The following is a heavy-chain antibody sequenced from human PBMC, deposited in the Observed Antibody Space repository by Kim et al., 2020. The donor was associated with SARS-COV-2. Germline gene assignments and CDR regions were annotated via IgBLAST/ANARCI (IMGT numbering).Heavy chain of an antibody. V-gene: IGHV1-69*04. J-gene: IGHJ3*02. D-gene: IGHD3-3*01. CDR3: ARGITIFGVVIRNDAFDI. CDR1: GGTFSSYA. Sequence: SVKVSCKASGGTFSSYAISWVRQAPGQGLEWMGRIIPILGIANYAQKFQGRVTITADKSTSTAYMELSSLRSEDTAVYYCARGITIFGVVIRNDAFDIWGQGTMVTVSS. CDR2: IIPILGIA.